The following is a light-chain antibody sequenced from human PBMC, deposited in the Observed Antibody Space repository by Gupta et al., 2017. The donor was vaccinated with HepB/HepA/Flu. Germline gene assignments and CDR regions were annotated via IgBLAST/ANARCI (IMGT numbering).Light chain of an antibody. CDR3: SSYESTTTLE. CDR2: DVS. J-gene: IGLJ3*02. CDR1: SNDVGGYNF. Sequence: QSPLTQPASASASPAPSITISCTGTSNDVGGYNFVSWYQQHPGKAPKRIIFDVSNRPSGVSSRCSGSKSGSTALMTICGLQAEDEADYYCSSYESTTTLEFGGGTKLTVL. V-gene: IGLV2-14*03.